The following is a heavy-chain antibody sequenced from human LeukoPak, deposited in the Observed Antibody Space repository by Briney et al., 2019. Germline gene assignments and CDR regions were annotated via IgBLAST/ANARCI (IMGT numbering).Heavy chain of an antibody. J-gene: IGHJ5*02. CDR1: GGSISSYY. CDR3: ARHPHIAAAGTDWFDP. CDR2: IYYSGST. V-gene: IGHV4-59*01. Sequence: SETLSLTCTVSGGSISSYYWSWIRQPPGKGLEWIGYIYYSGSTNYNPSLKSRVTISVDTSKNQFSLKLSSVTAADTAVYYCARHPHIAAAGTDWFDPWGQGTLVTVSS. D-gene: IGHD6-13*01.